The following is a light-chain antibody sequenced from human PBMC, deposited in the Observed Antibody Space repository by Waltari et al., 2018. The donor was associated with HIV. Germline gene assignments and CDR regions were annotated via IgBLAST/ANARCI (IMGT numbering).Light chain of an antibody. CDR2: ENN. CDR3: AAWDTSLRHVV. CDR1: NSNIGNHF. J-gene: IGLJ2*01. V-gene: IGLV1-51*02. Sequence: QSVLTQPPSVSAAPGQKVTISCSGSNSNIGNHFVTWYQHLPGTAPKVLIYENNKPASGIPGRFSGSKSGTSGTLAITGLQTGDEAAYYCAAWDTSLRHVVFGGGTKLTVL.